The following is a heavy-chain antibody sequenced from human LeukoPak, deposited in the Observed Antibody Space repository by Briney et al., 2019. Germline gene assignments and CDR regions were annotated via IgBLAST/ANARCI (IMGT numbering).Heavy chain of an antibody. CDR3: ARDDVFGIGMGLDY. CDR1: GGSFSGYY. V-gene: IGHV4-34*01. D-gene: IGHD3-16*01. J-gene: IGHJ4*02. Sequence: SETLSLTCAVYGGSFSGYYWSWIRQPPEKGLEWIGEINHSGSTNYNPSLKSRVTISVDTSKNQFSLKLSSVTAADTAVYYCARDDVFGIGMGLDYWGQGTLVTVSS. CDR2: INHSGST.